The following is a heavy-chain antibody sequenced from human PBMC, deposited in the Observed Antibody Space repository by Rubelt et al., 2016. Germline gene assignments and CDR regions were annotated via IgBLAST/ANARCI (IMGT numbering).Heavy chain of an antibody. V-gene: IGHV3-7*01. J-gene: IGHJ3*02. CDR1: GFTFSSYW. CDR2: IKQDGSKK. D-gene: IGHD4-17*01. CDR3: AREGDYNAFDI. Sequence: GRSLRLSCAASGFTFSSYWMSWVRQAPGKGLEWVANIKQDGSKKDYMDSVKGRFTISRDNAKNSRYLQMNSLRVEDTAVFYCAREGDYNAFDIWGQGTIVTVSS.